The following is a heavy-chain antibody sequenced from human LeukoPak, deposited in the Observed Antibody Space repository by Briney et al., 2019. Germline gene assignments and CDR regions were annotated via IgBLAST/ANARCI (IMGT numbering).Heavy chain of an antibody. V-gene: IGHV3-30*03. J-gene: IGHJ4*02. Sequence: PGGSLRLSCAASGFSFSSYAMHWVRQAPGKGLEGVAVISYDGSNKYYADSVKGRFTISRDNSKNTLYLQMNSLRAEDTAVYYCARITGDPPFLFDYWGQGTLVTVSS. CDR1: GFSFSSYA. CDR2: ISYDGSNK. CDR3: ARITGDPPFLFDY. D-gene: IGHD7-27*01.